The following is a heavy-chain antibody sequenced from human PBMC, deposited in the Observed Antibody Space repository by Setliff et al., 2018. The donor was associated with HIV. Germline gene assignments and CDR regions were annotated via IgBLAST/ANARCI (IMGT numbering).Heavy chain of an antibody. V-gene: IGHV3-21*01. CDR1: GFTFSSYS. D-gene: IGHD2-15*01. J-gene: IGHJ6*03. CDR2: ISSSSSYI. Sequence: GGSLRLSCAASGFTFSSYSMNWVRQAPGKGLEWVSSISSSSSYIYYADSVKGRFTISRDNAKNSLYLQMNSLRAEDTAVYYCAREDYSLYYYYYMDVWGKGTTVTVSS. CDR3: AREDYSLYYYYYMDV.